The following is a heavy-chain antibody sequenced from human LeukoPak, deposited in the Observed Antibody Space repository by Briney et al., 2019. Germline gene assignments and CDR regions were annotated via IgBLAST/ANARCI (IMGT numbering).Heavy chain of an antibody. D-gene: IGHD1-26*01. V-gene: IGHV1-2*02. J-gene: IGHJ5*02. CDR3: ARDLKIAAVTWGFDP. CDR2: INPNSGGT. CDR1: GYTFTGYY. Sequence: ASVKVSCKASGYTFTGYYMHWVRQAPGQGLEWMGWINPNSGGTNYAQKFQGRVTMTRDTSISTAYMELSRLRSDDTAVYYCARDLKIAAVTWGFDPWGQGILVTVSS.